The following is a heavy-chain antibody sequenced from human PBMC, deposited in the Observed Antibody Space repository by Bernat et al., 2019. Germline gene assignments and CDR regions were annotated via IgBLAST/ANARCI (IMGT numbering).Heavy chain of an antibody. CDR1: GFNLSSYS. J-gene: IGHJ4*02. V-gene: IGHV3-21*01. CDR3: ARVLREPFSSSVRYYFDY. Sequence: EVQLVESGGGLVKPGGSLRLSCAASGFNLSSYSMNSVRQAPGKGLEWVSSISSRSSYIYYTDSGKGRFTISRDNAKNSLYLQMNSLRAEDTAVYYCARVLREPFSSSVRYYFDYWGQGSLVTVSS. D-gene: IGHD6-6*01. CDR2: ISSRSSYI.